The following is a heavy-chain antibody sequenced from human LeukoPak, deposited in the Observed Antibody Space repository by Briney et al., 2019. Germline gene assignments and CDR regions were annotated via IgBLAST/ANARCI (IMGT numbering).Heavy chain of an antibody. Sequence: KPSETLSLTCTVSGGSMNNYYWSWIWQAPGKGLEWIGYISDSGSTNYNPSLRSRVTISVDTSKNQFSLKLSSVTAADTALYYCARYDYGDCWFDPWGQGTLVTVSS. CDR3: ARYDYGDCWFDP. J-gene: IGHJ5*02. D-gene: IGHD4-17*01. V-gene: IGHV4-59*01. CDR1: GGSMNNYY. CDR2: ISDSGST.